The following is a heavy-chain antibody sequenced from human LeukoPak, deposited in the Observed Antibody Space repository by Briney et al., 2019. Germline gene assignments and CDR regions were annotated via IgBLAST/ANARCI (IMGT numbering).Heavy chain of an antibody. J-gene: IGHJ4*02. Sequence: SETLSLTCAVYGGSFSGYYWSWIRQAPGKGLEWIGEINHSGSTNYNPSLKSRVTISVDTSKNQFSLKLSSVTAADTAVYYCARGSRSRSSSSWAIDYWGQGTLVTISS. CDR2: INHSGST. V-gene: IGHV4-34*01. CDR3: ARGSRSRSSSSWAIDY. CDR1: GGSFSGYY. D-gene: IGHD6-13*01.